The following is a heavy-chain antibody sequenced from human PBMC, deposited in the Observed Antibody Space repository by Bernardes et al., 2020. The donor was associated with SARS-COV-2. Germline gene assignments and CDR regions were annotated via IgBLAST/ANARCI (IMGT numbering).Heavy chain of an antibody. CDR2: ISYDGSNK. Sequence: GGSLRLSCAASGFTFSSYAMHWVRQAPGKGLEWVAVISYDGSNKYYADSVKGRFTISRDNSKNTLYLQMNSLRAEDTAVYYCARDGGGYLQHWGQGTLVTDST. J-gene: IGHJ1*01. CDR1: GFTFSSYA. D-gene: IGHD3-16*01. CDR3: ARDGGGYLQH. V-gene: IGHV3-30-3*01.